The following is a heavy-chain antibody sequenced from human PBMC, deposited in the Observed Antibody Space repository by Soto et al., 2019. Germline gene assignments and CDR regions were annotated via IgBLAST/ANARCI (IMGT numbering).Heavy chain of an antibody. CDR1: GYTFTGYY. J-gene: IGHJ6*02. CDR2: INPNSGDT. V-gene: IGHV1-2*02. CDR3: AKGGAIVAADTRVYIYNAMDV. D-gene: IGHD1-26*01. Sequence: ASVKVSCKASGYTFTGYYVHWVRQAPGQGLEWMGWINPNSGDTYLAQRFQGRVTMNRDTSIGTAYMELRGLTSDDTAEYYCAKGGAIVAADTRVYIYNAMDVWGQGTTVSVSS.